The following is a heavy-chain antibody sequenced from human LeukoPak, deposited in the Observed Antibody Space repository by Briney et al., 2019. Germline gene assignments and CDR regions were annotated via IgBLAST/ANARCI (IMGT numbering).Heavy chain of an antibody. CDR2: INPNSGGT. Sequence: ASVKVSCKASGYTFTGYYMHWVRQAPGQGLEWMGWINPNSGGTNYAQKFQGRVTMTRDTSISTAYMELSRLRSDDTAVYYCARVYDFWSGYWGNWFDPWGQGTLGTVSS. CDR1: GYTFTGYY. D-gene: IGHD3-3*01. V-gene: IGHV1-2*02. CDR3: ARVYDFWSGYWGNWFDP. J-gene: IGHJ5*02.